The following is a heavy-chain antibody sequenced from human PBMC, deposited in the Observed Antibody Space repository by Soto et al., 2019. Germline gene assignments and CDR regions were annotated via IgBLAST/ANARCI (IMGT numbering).Heavy chain of an antibody. V-gene: IGHV3-23*01. CDR2: ISGTGGGT. CDR1: GFTFWTYA. D-gene: IGHD3-22*01. CDR3: PRHPPPGYYYDSSGYYGYFQH. J-gene: IGHJ1*01. Sequence: PGGSLRLSCAASGFTFWTYAMSWVRQAPGKGLEWVSVISGTGGGTSYADSVKGRFTISRDNSKNTLYLQMNSLGVEDTAVYYFPRHPPPGYYYDSSGYYGYFQHWGQGTPVTVSS.